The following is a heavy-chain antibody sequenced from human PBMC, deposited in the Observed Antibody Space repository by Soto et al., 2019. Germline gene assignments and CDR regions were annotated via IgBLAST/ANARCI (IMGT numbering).Heavy chain of an antibody. CDR3: ARAAGIVGATSWWFDP. V-gene: IGHV4-59*01. CDR1: GGSISSYY. J-gene: IGHJ5*02. CDR2: IYYSGST. D-gene: IGHD1-26*01. Sequence: QVQLQESGPGLVKPSETLSLTCTVSGGSISSYYWSWIRQPPGKGLEWIGYIYYSGSTNYNPSLKSRVTISVDTSKNQFSLKLSSVTAADTAVYYCARAAGIVGATSWWFDPWGQGTLVTVSS.